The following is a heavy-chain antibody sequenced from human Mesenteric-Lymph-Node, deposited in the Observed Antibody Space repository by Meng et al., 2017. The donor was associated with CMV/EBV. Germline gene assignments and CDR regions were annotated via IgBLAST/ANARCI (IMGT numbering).Heavy chain of an antibody. Sequence: GGSLRLSCAASGFTFSSYAMHWVRQAPGKGLEWVAVISYDGSNKYYADSVKGRFTISRDNSKNTLYLQMNSLRAEDTAVYYCARWGGSYSPWGQGTLVTVSS. CDR1: GFTFSSYA. CDR3: ARWGGSYSP. J-gene: IGHJ5*02. D-gene: IGHD1-26*01. V-gene: IGHV3-30*04. CDR2: ISYDGSNK.